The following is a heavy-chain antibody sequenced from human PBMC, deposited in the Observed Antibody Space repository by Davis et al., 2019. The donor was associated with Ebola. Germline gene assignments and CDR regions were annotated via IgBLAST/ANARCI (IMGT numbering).Heavy chain of an antibody. CDR3: AERGGSV. Sequence: PSETLSLTCTVSGVSISRHYWSWTRQPPGKRLEWFGSIYYTGSTNYNSSLYSRVTISVDTSKNQFSLKLSSVTTVDTAMYFCAERGGSVWGQGTLVTVSS. V-gene: IGHV4-59*11. D-gene: IGHD3-16*01. CDR2: IYYTGST. CDR1: GVSISRHY. J-gene: IGHJ4*02.